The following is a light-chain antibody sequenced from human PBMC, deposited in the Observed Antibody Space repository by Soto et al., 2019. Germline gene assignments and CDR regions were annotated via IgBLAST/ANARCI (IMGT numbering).Light chain of an antibody. V-gene: IGKV3-15*01. CDR1: QSISGN. CDR3: QLLMGT. J-gene: IGKJ2*01. Sequence: EMVLTQSPATLHVSPGEGGTLSCRASQSISGNLAWYQQKPGQAPRLLIYGASTRATGIPARFSGSGSGTDFTLTISSLEPEDFGVYYCQLLMGTFGPGTKVDIK. CDR2: GAS.